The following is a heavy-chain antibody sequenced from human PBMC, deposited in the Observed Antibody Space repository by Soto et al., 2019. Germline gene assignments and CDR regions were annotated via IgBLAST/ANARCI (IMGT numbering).Heavy chain of an antibody. CDR2: IYYSGST. V-gene: IGHV4-59*01. J-gene: IGHJ6*03. CDR3: ARWVSYSYYYYYMDG. Sequence: SETLSLTCTVSGGSISSYYWSWIRQPPGKGLEWIGYIYYSGSTNYNPSLKSRVTISVDTSKNQFSLKLSSVTAADTAVYYCARWVSYSYYYYYMDGWGKGTTVTVSS. D-gene: IGHD4-4*01. CDR1: GGSISSYY.